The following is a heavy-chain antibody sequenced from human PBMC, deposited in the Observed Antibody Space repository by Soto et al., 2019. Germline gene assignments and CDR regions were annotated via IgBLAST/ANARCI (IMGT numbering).Heavy chain of an antibody. D-gene: IGHD3-16*01. J-gene: IGHJ4*02. CDR1: GGSISSYY. Sequence: QVQLQESGPGLVKPSETLSLTCTVSGGSISSYYWSWIRQPPGKGLEWIGSIYYSGSTNYNPSLECRVTISVDTSKTQFSLKLSSVTAADTAVYYCAREWGATFDYWGQGTLVTVSS. V-gene: IGHV4-59*01. CDR2: IYYSGST. CDR3: AREWGATFDY.